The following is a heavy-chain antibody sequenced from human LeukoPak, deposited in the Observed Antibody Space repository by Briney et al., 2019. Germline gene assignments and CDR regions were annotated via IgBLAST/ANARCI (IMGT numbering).Heavy chain of an antibody. Sequence: GGSLRLSCAASGFTLTNAWMNWVRQAPGKGLEWVSYISSSGSTIYYADSVKGRFTISRDNAKNSLYLQMNSLRAEDTAVYYCAELGITMIGGVWGKGTTVTISS. J-gene: IGHJ6*04. CDR2: ISSSGSTI. CDR1: GFTLTNAW. V-gene: IGHV3-48*04. D-gene: IGHD3-10*02. CDR3: AELGITMIGGV.